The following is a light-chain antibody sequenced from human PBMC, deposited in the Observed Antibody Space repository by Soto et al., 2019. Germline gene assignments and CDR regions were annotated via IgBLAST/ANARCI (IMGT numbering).Light chain of an antibody. CDR2: KVS. CDR1: QSLVSSDGNTY. J-gene: IGKJ1*01. Sequence: DVVMTQSPLSLPVTLGQPASISCRSSQSLVSSDGNTYLIWFQQRQGQSPRRLIYKVSNRDSGVPDRFSGSGSGTDFTLEISRVEAEDVGVYYCMQGTHRPWTFGQGTKVEIK. V-gene: IGKV2-30*01. CDR3: MQGTHRPWT.